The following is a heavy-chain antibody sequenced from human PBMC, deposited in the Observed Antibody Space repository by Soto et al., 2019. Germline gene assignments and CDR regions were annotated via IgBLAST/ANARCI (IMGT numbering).Heavy chain of an antibody. D-gene: IGHD3-22*01. J-gene: IGHJ6*02. CDR3: ARTMIVPYYGMDV. Sequence: QVQLVQSGAEVKKPGASVKVSCKASGYTFTSYYMHWVRQAPGQGLEWMGIINPSGGSTSYAQKFQGRVTRTRDTSTSTVYMELSSLRSEDTAVYYCARTMIVPYYGMDVWGQGTTVTVSS. V-gene: IGHV1-46*01. CDR1: GYTFTSYY. CDR2: INPSGGST.